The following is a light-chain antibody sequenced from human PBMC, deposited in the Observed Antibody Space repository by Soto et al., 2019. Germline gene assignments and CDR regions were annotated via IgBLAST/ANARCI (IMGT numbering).Light chain of an antibody. CDR1: QSISSY. CDR2: AAS. CDR3: QQSYSTS. J-gene: IGKJ4*01. Sequence: DIPMPQSPSSLSASVGDRVTITCRASQSISSYLNWYQQKPGKAPKLLIYAASSLQSGVPSRFSGSGSGTDFALTISSLQPEDFATYYCQQSYSTSFGGGTKVEIK. V-gene: IGKV1-39*01.